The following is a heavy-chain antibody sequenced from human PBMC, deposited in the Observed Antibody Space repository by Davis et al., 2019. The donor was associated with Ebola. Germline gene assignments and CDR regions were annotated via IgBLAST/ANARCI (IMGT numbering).Heavy chain of an antibody. J-gene: IGHJ4*02. D-gene: IGHD3-10*01. Sequence: GESLKISCAASGFTFSSYNMNWVRLAPGKGLEWISYITTSSDTIYYADSVKGRFTISRDNAKNSLYLQMNSLRDEDTALYYCAREVRVITVRGVFHNFDSWGQGTLVTVSS. CDR3: AREVRVITVRGVFHNFDS. V-gene: IGHV3-48*02. CDR2: ITTSSDTI. CDR1: GFTFSSYN.